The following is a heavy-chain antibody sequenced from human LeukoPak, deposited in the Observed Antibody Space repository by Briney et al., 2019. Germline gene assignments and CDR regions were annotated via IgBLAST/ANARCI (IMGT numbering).Heavy chain of an antibody. D-gene: IGHD1-26*01. CDR2: IIPILGIA. V-gene: IGHV1-69*04. CDR3: ARSGSYQNLIDY. Sequence: GASVKVSCKASGGTFSSYAISWVRQAPGQGLEWVGRIIPILGIANYAQKFQGRVTITADKSTSAAYMELSSLRSEDTAVYYCARSGSYQNLIDYWGQGTLVTVSS. J-gene: IGHJ4*02. CDR1: GGTFSSYA.